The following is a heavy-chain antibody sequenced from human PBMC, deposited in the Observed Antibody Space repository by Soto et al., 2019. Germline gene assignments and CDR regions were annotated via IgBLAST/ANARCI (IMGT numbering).Heavy chain of an antibody. CDR1: GYSFTSYW. D-gene: IGHD2-2*01. V-gene: IGHV5-51*01. Sequence: GESLKISCKGSGYSFTSYWICWVRQMPGKGLEWMGIIYPGESDTRYSPSFQRQVPISADKSANTAYLPWHSLNTTDTAMYYCARRAIIPTKPLGYWGQGTQVTVSS. CDR3: ARRAIIPTKPLGY. CDR2: IYPGESDT. J-gene: IGHJ4*02.